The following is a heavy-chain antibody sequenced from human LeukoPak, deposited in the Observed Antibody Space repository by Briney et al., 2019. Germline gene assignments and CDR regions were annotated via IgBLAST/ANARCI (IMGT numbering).Heavy chain of an antibody. CDR3: SRGRDQSKTGDY. V-gene: IGHV4-39*02. D-gene: IGHD2-2*01. CDR2: IHPSGIT. J-gene: IGHJ4*02. CDR1: GGSISSSNYY. Sequence: SETLSLTCTVSGGSISSSNYYWSWIRQPPGKGLEWIGEIHPSGITSFNPSLKSRASISADTSKNQFSLKLTSVTAADTALYYCSRGRDQSKTGDYWGQGTLVTVSS.